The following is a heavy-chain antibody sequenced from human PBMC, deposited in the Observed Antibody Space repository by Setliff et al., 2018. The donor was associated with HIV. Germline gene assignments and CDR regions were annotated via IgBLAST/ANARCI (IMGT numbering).Heavy chain of an antibody. D-gene: IGHD6-19*01. CDR1: GYTFSSND. J-gene: IGHJ3*01. V-gene: IGHV1-18*01. CDR3: ARVPYRSAWLSGGHDAFDV. CDR2: ISGYNGNT. Sequence: GASVKVSCKASGYTFSSNDISWVRQAPGQGLEWMGWISGYNGNTKYVQKLQGRVTMTTDTSTRTVYMELRSLRHDDTAEYFCARVPYRSAWLSGGHDAFDVWGQGTMVTVSS.